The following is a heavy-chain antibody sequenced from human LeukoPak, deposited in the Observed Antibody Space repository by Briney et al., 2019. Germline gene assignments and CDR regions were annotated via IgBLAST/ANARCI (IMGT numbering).Heavy chain of an antibody. CDR2: ISSSSSYT. D-gene: IGHD4/OR15-4a*01. Sequence: GGSLRLSCAASGFTVSSNYMSWVRQAPGKGLEWVSYISSSSSYTNYADSVKGRFTISRDNAKNSLYLQMNSLRAEDTAVHYCARDYGAFGYWGQGTLVTSPQ. V-gene: IGHV3-11*06. CDR3: ARDYGAFGY. CDR1: GFTVSSNY. J-gene: IGHJ4*02.